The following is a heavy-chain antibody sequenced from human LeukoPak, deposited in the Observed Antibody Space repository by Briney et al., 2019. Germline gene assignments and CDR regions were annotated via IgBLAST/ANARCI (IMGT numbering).Heavy chain of an antibody. D-gene: IGHD1-1*01. V-gene: IGHV1-69*13. CDR1: GGTFSSYA. Sequence: SVKVSCKASGGTFSSYAISWVRQAPGQGLEWMGGIIPIFGTANYAQKFQGRVTITADESTSTAYMELSSLRSEDTAVYYCARTVISASTGTTDYYYYMDVWGKGTTVAVSS. CDR3: ARTVISASTGTTDYYYYMDV. CDR2: IIPIFGTA. J-gene: IGHJ6*03.